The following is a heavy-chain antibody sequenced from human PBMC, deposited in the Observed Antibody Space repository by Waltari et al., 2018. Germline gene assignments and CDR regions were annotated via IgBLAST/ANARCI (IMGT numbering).Heavy chain of an antibody. CDR1: GFPITSNRPY. CDR3: ATYIGASGGTAAFDV. CDR2: VSYSGTT. Sequence: QLQLRESGPTMARPPVTLSPLARVSGFPITSNRPYWAWIRQSPGQGLEWIGTVSYSGTTYISPSLKSRVSVSRGTSKNQVSLILGSVTAADMAVYYCATYIGASGGTAAFDVWGQGTMVTVSS. J-gene: IGHJ3*01. V-gene: IGHV4-39*01. D-gene: IGHD5-12*01.